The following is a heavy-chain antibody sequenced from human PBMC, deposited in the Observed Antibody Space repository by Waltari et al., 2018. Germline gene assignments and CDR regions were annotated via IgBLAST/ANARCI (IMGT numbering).Heavy chain of an antibody. CDR1: GFTFNYW. V-gene: IGHV3-7*01. D-gene: IGHD1-26*01. Sequence: EVQLVESGGGLVQPGGSLRLSCGASGFTFNYWMSWVRQVSGKGLGGGANIKPEGSDKKHADSVKGRFTISIDNVKNSLFLQMNSLRVEDTAVYYCARELSWSARDYWGQGTLVTVSS. J-gene: IGHJ4*02. CDR2: IKPEGSDK. CDR3: ARELSWSARDY.